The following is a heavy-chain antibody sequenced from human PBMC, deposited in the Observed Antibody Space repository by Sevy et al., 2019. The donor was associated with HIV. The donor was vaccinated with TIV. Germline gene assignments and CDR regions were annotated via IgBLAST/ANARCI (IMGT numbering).Heavy chain of an antibody. CDR2: IFYDGNYK. V-gene: IGHV3-33*06. CDR3: AKESGSDWYFDY. J-gene: IGHJ4*02. D-gene: IGHD2-21*01. Sequence: GGSLRLSCAASGFTFSRNGMHWVRQAPGKGLEWVAGIFYDGNYKYYADSVKGRFSISRDNSENTLYVQMDSLRVEDTAVYYCAKESGSDWYFDYWGPGTLVTVSS. CDR1: GFTFSRNG.